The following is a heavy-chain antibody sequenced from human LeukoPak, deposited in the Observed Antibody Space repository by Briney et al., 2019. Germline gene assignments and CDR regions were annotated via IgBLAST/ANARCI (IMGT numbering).Heavy chain of an antibody. V-gene: IGHV3-23*01. CDR3: AKYSNPWDY. J-gene: IGHJ4*02. CDR2: ISDSGGST. D-gene: IGHD4-11*01. CDR1: GFTFSNYA. Sequence: GGSLRLSCSASGFTFSNYAMTWVRQAPGKGLEWVSVISDSGGSTYYAASVKGRFTVSRDNSKNTLYLQMNSLRAEDTAVYYCAKYSNPWDYWGQGTLVTVSS.